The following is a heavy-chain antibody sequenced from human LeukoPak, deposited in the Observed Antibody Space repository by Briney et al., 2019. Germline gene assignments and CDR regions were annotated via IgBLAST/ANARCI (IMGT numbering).Heavy chain of an antibody. CDR3: ARAKIVGPTTLDY. D-gene: IGHD1-26*01. Sequence: GGSLRLSGAASGFTFRGYGMSWVGKTPGKGREWVPNITQDGYETSYVVSVKGRFTISTDNAKTSLYLQMNSLRADDTAIYYCARAKIVGPTTLDYWGQGTLVTVSS. CDR1: GFTFRGYG. V-gene: IGHV3-7*01. J-gene: IGHJ4*02. CDR2: ITQDGYET.